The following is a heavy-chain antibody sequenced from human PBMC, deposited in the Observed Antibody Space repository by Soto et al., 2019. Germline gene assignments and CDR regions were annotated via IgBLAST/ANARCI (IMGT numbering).Heavy chain of an antibody. CDR1: GVNCVGHG. Sequence: WGLLRNSRGAAGVNCVGHGRSWVRQAPGKGLEWVSAISGSGGSTYYADSVKGRFTISRDNSKNTLYLQMNSLRAEDTAVYYCAKDRTYYYDSSGYSWFDPWGQGTLVTVSS. CDR2: ISGSGGST. V-gene: IGHV3-23*01. CDR3: AKDRTYYYDSSGYSWFDP. D-gene: IGHD3-22*01. J-gene: IGHJ5*02.